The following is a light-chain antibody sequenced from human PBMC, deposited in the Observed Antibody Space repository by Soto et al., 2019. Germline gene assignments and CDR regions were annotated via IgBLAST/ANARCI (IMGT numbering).Light chain of an antibody. CDR1: QSVTSNY. Sequence: ETVLTQSPGTVSLSPGERATLFCRASQSVTSNYLAWYQQKPGQAPRVLIYGASSRATGIPDRFSGSGSGTDFTLTISRLEPEDFALYYCQQQGTSPPSWTFGQRTKVDIK. J-gene: IGKJ1*01. V-gene: IGKV3-20*01. CDR2: GAS. CDR3: QQQGTSPPSWT.